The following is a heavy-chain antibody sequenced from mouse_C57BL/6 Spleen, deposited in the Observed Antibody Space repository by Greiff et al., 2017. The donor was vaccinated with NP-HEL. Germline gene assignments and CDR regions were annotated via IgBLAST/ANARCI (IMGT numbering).Heavy chain of an antibody. J-gene: IGHJ4*01. CDR2: IDPETGGT. CDR1: GYTFTDYE. D-gene: IGHD2-14*01. Sequence: QVQLQQSGAELVRPGASVTLSCKASGYTFTDYEMHWVKQTPVHGLEWIGAIDPETGGTAYNQKFKGKAILTADKSSSTAYMELRSLTSEDSAVYYCTGYGVYAMDYWGQGTSVTVSS. CDR3: TGYGVYAMDY. V-gene: IGHV1-15*01.